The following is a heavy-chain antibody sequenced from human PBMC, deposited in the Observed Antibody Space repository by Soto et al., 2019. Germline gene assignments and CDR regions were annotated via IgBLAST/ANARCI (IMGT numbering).Heavy chain of an antibody. CDR3: ARGHYYGSGSYYFDY. CDR1: GGSFSGYY. CDR2: INHSEST. Sequence: QVQLQQWGAGLLKPSETLSLTCAVYGGSFSGYYWSWIRQPPGKGLEWIGEINHSESTNYNPSLKSRVTISVDTSKNQFSLKLSSVTAADTAVYYCARGHYYGSGSYYFDYWGQGTLVTVSS. V-gene: IGHV4-34*01. J-gene: IGHJ4*02. D-gene: IGHD3-10*01.